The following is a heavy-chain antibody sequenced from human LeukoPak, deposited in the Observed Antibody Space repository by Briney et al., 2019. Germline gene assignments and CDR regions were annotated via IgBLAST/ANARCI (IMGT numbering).Heavy chain of an antibody. CDR2: ISGSGGIT. CDR3: AKESEDPHYYMAV. CDR1: GFTFSSYA. J-gene: IGHJ6*03. V-gene: IGHV3-23*01. Sequence: QSGGSLRLSCAASGFTFSSYAMSWVRQAPGKGLEWVSAISGSGGITYYAESVKGRVTISRENTKNTLCMQIYSVRAEGTPVYYSAKESEDPHYYMAVWGKGTRVTVTS.